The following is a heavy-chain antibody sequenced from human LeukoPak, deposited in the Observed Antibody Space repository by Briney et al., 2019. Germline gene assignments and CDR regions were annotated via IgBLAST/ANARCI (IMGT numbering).Heavy chain of an antibody. J-gene: IGHJ4*02. CDR1: GGSISSGDYY. V-gene: IGHV4-30-4*01. D-gene: IGHD1-26*01. CDR3: ARHISSGGTYAHFDY. CDR2: IYYSGIT. Sequence: SETLSLTCTVSGGSISSGDYYWRWIRQPPGKGLEWIGYIYYSGITNYSPSLKSRVTMSLDTSKNQVSLKLNSVSAADTAVYYCARHISSGGTYAHFDYWGQGTLVTVSS.